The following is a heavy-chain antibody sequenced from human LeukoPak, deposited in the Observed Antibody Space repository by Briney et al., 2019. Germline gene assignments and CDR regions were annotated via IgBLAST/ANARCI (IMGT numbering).Heavy chain of an antibody. Sequence: GGSLRLSCAASGFTFSIYWMSWVRQAPGKGVEWVANIKQEGSEKYYVECVKGRFTSSRDNAKKTVYLQMNSLRAEDTAVYYRARDPPYYYALGTMAYGYWAQGTLVTVSS. CDR3: ARDPPYYYALGTMAYGY. J-gene: IGHJ4*02. CDR1: GFTFSIYW. D-gene: IGHD3-10*01. V-gene: IGHV3-7*01. CDR2: IKQEGSEK.